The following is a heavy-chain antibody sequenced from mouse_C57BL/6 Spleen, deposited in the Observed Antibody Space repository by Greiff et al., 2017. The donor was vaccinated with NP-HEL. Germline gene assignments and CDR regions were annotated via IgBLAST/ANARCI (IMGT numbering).Heavy chain of an antibody. Sequence: QVHVKQSGAELVRPGTSVKMSCKASGYTFTNYWIGWAKQRPGHGLEWIGDIYPGGGYTNYNEKFKGKATLTADKSSSTAYMQFSSLTSEDSAIYYCARGYDYDNAWFAYWGQGTLVTVSA. CDR2: IYPGGGYT. CDR3: ARGYDYDNAWFAY. CDR1: GYTFTNYW. J-gene: IGHJ3*01. V-gene: IGHV1-63*01. D-gene: IGHD2-4*01.